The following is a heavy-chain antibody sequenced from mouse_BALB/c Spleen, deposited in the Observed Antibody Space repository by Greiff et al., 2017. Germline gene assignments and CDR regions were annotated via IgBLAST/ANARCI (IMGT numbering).Heavy chain of an antibody. Sequence: VKAVESGPGLVAPSQSLSITRTVSGFSFPSYGVHWVRQPPGKGLEWLGVIWAGGSTNYNSALMSRLSISKNNSKNQVFLKMNSLQTDDTAMYYCATYPRTMDYWGQGTSVTVSS. V-gene: IGHV2-9*02. CDR1: GFSFPSYG. CDR2: IWAGGST. CDR3: ATYPRTMDY. J-gene: IGHJ4*01. D-gene: IGHD2-14*01.